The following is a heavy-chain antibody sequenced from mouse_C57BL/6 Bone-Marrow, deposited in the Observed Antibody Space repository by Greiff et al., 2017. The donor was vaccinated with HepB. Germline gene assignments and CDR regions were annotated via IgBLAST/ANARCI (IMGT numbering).Heavy chain of an antibody. V-gene: IGHV5-4*03. Sequence: EVKVVESGGGLVKPGGSLKLSCAASGFTFSSYAMSWVRQTPEKRLEWVATISDGGSYTYYPDNVKGRFTISRDNAKNNLYLQMSHLKSEDTAMYYCARRYGNYWFAYWGQGTLVTVSA. CDR1: GFTFSSYA. CDR2: ISDGGSYT. D-gene: IGHD2-1*01. CDR3: ARRYGNYWFAY. J-gene: IGHJ3*01.